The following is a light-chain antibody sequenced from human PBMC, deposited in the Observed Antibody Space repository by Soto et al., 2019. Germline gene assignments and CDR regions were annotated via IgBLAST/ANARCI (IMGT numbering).Light chain of an antibody. V-gene: IGLV2-11*01. J-gene: IGLJ3*02. CDR3: CSYAGSQTWV. CDR1: SSDVGAYVY. Sequence: QSVLTQPRSVSGSPGQSVTISCTGTSSDVGAYVYVSWYQQHPGKAPKLIIYDVSKRPSGVPDRFSGSKSGNTASLTISGLQAEDEADYYCCSYAGSQTWVFVGGTKLTVL. CDR2: DVS.